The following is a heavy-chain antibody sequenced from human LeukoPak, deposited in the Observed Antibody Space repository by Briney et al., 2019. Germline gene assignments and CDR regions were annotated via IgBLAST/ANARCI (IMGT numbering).Heavy chain of an antibody. J-gene: IGHJ4*02. V-gene: IGHV1-2*06. CDR3: ARGKSGSPSYY. CDR1: GYTFTSYY. CDR2: INPNSGGT. D-gene: IGHD2-15*01. Sequence: ASVTVSCTASGYTFTSYYMHWVRQAPGQGLEWMGRINPNSGGTNYAQKFQGRVTMTRDTSISTAYMELSRLRSDDTAVYYCARGKSGSPSYYWGQGTLVTVSS.